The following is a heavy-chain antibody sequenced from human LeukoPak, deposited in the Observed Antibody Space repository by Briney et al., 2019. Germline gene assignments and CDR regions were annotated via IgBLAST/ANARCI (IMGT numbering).Heavy chain of an antibody. CDR1: GGSISSSSYY. V-gene: IGHV4-39*01. J-gene: IGHJ4*02. D-gene: IGHD3-9*01. Sequence: MASETLSLTCTVSGGSISSSSYYWGWIRQPPGKGLEWIGSTYYSGSTYYNPSLKSRVTISVDTSKNQFSLKLSSVTAADTAVYYCARHIFYPSGSIDYWGQGTLVTVSS. CDR2: TYYSGST. CDR3: ARHIFYPSGSIDY.